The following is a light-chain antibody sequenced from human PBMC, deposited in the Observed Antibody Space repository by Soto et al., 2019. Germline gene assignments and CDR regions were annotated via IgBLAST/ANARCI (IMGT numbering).Light chain of an antibody. CDR3: QQRSTWPLT. CDR2: DAS. J-gene: IGKJ4*01. V-gene: IGKV3-11*01. CDR1: QSISSH. Sequence: EIVLTQSPATLSLSPGERATLSCRASQSISSHLAWYQQKPGQTPRLLMYDASNRATAVPARFSGSGSGTAFTITISSLEPEDIAVYYCQQRSTWPLTFGGGTKVEIK.